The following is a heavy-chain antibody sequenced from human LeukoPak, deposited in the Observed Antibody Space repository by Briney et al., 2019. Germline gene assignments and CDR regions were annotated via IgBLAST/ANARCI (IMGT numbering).Heavy chain of an antibody. CDR3: ARSSYHYYYDSSGYYWFDP. D-gene: IGHD3-22*01. J-gene: IGHJ5*02. CDR2: IIPIFGTA. Sequence: ASVKVSCKASGGTFSSYAISWVRQAPGQGLEWMGGIIPIFGTANYAQKFQGRVTITADESTSTAYMELSSLRSEDTAVYYCARSSYHYYYDSSGYYWFDPWGQGTLVTVSS. CDR1: GGTFSSYA. V-gene: IGHV1-69*13.